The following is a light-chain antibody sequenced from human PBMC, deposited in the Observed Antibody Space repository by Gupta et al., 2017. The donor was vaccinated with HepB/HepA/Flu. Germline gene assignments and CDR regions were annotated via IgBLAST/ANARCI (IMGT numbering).Light chain of an antibody. CDR2: EDY. V-gene: IGLV6-57*03. CDR1: SGSIASTD. Sequence: KFMLTQSHSVSCSPGETVIISCTRSSGSIASTDVQWYQQRPGSAPTSLIYEDYQRPSGIPGRFTGSIDNSTNSSSLAISGLKNEDEAEYCCQSYDNMDVFGTGTKVTVL. J-gene: IGLJ1*01. CDR3: QSYDNMDV.